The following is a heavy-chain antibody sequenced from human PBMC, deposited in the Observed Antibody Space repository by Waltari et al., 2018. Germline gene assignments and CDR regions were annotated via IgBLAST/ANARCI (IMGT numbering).Heavy chain of an antibody. CDR1: GFTFSNYA. Sequence: QVHLVESGGGVVQPGRSLRLSCAASGFTFSNYAMHWVRQAPGKGLGWGAVISYDGSDEYYAYSVKGRYTISGENSKYTLYLQMNSLGAEDTAMYYCARGYDFWSGYYGGDYWGQGTLVTVSS. CDR3: ARGYDFWSGYYGGDY. D-gene: IGHD3-3*01. CDR2: ISYDGSDE. J-gene: IGHJ4*02. V-gene: IGHV3-30-3*01.